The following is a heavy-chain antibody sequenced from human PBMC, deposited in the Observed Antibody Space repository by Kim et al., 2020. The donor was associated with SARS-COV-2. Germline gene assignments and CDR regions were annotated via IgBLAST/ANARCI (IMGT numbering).Heavy chain of an antibody. CDR1: GGSISSSSYY. CDR2: IYYSGST. Sequence: SETLSLTCTVSGGSISSSSYYWGWIRQPPGKGLEWIGSIYYSGSTYYNPSLKSRVTISVDTSKNQFSLKLSSVTAADTAVYYCARDFRHARGFDPWGQGTLVTVSS. D-gene: IGHD3-10*01. CDR3: ARDFRHARGFDP. V-gene: IGHV4-39*07. J-gene: IGHJ5*02.